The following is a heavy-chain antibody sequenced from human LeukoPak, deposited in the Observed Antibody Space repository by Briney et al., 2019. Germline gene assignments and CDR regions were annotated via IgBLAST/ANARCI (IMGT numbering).Heavy chain of an antibody. J-gene: IGHJ4*02. Sequence: GGSLRLSCAASGFTFSDYGMHWARLAPGKGLEWVAHISHDGSSQNYADSVQGRFTISRDNSKNTLYLQMNSLRAEDTAVYYCAKDPPHVSWLFDYWGQGTLVTVSS. CDR3: AKDPPHVSWLFDY. CDR1: GFTFSDYG. V-gene: IGHV3-30*18. D-gene: IGHD3-16*01. CDR2: ISHDGSSQ.